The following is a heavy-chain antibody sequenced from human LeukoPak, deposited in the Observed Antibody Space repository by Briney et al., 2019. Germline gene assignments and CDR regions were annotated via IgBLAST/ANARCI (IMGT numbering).Heavy chain of an antibody. CDR1: GYTFTSYA. D-gene: IGHD3-10*01. CDR2: ITAGNGNT. Sequence: ASVKVSCKASGYTFTSYAMHWVRQAPGQRLEWLGWITAGNGNTKYSQKFQGRVTITRDTSATTADMELSSLRSEDTAVYYCARGRITMVRGAHNPEDYWGQGTLVTVSS. J-gene: IGHJ4*02. V-gene: IGHV1-3*01. CDR3: ARGRITMVRGAHNPEDY.